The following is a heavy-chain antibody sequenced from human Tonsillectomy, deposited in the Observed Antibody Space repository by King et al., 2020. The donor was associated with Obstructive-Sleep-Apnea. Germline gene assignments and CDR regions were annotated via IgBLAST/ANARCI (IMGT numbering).Heavy chain of an antibody. CDR3: ARAIPAANFYYFYGMDV. V-gene: IGHV7-4-1*02. D-gene: IGHD2-2*01. CDR1: GYTFTNNG. J-gene: IGHJ6*02. CDR2: INTNTGNP. Sequence: QLVQSESELQKPGASVKVSCKASGYTFTNNGVRWVRQAPGQGLQWLGWINTNTGNPTYAQGFAGRFVFSVETSVSTAYLQISSLKADDSAVYYCARAIPAANFYYFYGMDVWGQGTAVTVSS.